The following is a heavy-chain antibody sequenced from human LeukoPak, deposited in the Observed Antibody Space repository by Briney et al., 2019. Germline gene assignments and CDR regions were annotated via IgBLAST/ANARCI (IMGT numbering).Heavy chain of an antibody. CDR1: GFTVSSNY. CDR2: IYSGGST. Sequence: GGSLRLSCAASGFTVSSNYMSWVRQAPGKGLEWVSVIYSGGSTYYADSVKGRFTISRDNSKHTLYLQMNTLRAEDTAGYYCARDLGPIYGDYGIPYTDWGQGTLVTVSS. CDR3: ARDLGPIYGDYGIPYTD. J-gene: IGHJ4*02. V-gene: IGHV3-66*02. D-gene: IGHD4-17*01.